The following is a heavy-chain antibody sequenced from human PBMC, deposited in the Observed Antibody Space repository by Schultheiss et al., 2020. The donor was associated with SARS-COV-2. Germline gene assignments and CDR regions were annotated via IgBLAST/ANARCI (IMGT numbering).Heavy chain of an antibody. CDR2: INHSGST. CDR3: AKSIIPPHSHWFDP. V-gene: IGHV4-34*01. J-gene: IGHJ5*02. D-gene: IGHD3-3*01. CDR1: GGSFSDFY. Sequence: SETLSLTCAVYGGSFSDFYWSWIRQPPGKGLEWIGEINHSGSTNYNPSLKSRVTISVDTSKNQFSLKLSSVTAADTAVYYCAKSIIPPHSHWFDPWGRGTLVTVSS.